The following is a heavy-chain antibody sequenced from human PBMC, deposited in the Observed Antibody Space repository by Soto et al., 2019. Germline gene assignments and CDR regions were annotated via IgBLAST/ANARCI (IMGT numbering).Heavy chain of an antibody. J-gene: IGHJ5*02. D-gene: IGHD3-3*01. V-gene: IGHV4-31*03. CDR2: IYYSGST. CDR3: ARWWSGSRQGFDP. CDR1: GGSISSGDYY. Sequence: QVQLQESGPGLVKPSQTLSLTCTVSGGSISSGDYYWSWIRQHPGKGLEWIGYIYYSGSTYYNPSLRRRVTIAVDTSKNPFSLKLSSATAADTAVYYCARWWSGSRQGFDPWGQGTLVTVSS.